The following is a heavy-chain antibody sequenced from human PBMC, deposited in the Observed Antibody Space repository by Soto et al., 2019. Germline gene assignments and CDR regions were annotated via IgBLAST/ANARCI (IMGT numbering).Heavy chain of an antibody. V-gene: IGHV5-51*01. D-gene: IGHD2-15*01. Sequence: GESLKISCKGSGYSFTNYWIGWVRQMPGKGLEWMGIISPGDSETRYSPSFQGQVTISADKSISTAYLQWSSLKASDTAMYYCARHSTGVVASYYCYYYMDVWGKGTTVTVSS. CDR3: ARHSTGVVASYYCYYYMDV. CDR1: GYSFTNYW. J-gene: IGHJ6*03. CDR2: ISPGDSET.